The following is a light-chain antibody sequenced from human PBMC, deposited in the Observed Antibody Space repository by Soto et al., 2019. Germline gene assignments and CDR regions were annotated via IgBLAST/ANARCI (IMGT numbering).Light chain of an antibody. CDR3: QTWATGIRV. CDR1: SGHSNYA. V-gene: IGLV4-69*01. Sequence: QLVLTQSPSASASLGASVKLTCTLSSGHSNYAIAWHQQQPETGPRYLMSLNSDGSHRKGDGIPDRFSGSSSGAERYLTISSLQSEDEADYYCQTWATGIRVFGGGTKLTVL. J-gene: IGLJ3*02. CDR2: LNSDGSH.